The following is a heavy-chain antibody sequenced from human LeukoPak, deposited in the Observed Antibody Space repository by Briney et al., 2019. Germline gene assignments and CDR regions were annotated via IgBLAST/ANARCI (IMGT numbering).Heavy chain of an antibody. D-gene: IGHD5-12*01. CDR2: IYYSGST. CDR1: GYSISNSNW. CDR3: ARGGVATLFDY. V-gene: IGHV4-28*01. J-gene: IGHJ4*02. Sequence: NPSETLSLTCAVSGYSISNSNWWGWIRQPPGKGLEWIGYIYYSGSTYYNPSLKSRVTMSVDTSKNQFSLKLSSVTAVDTAVYYCARGGVATLFDYWGQGTLVTVSS.